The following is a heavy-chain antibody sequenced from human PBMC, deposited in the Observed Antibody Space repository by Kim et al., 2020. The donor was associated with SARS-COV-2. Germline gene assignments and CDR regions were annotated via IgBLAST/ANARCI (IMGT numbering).Heavy chain of an antibody. CDR3: ARRYCSSTSCYTGGGFMDV. V-gene: IGHV4-59*08. CDR2: IYYSGST. CDR1: GGSISSYY. J-gene: IGHJ6*04. Sequence: SETLSLTCTVSGGSISSYYWSWIRQPPGKGLEWIGYIYYSGSTNYNPSLKSRVTISVDTSKNQFSLKLSSVTAADTAVYYCARRYCSSTSCYTGGGFMDVWGKGTKVTV. D-gene: IGHD2-2*02.